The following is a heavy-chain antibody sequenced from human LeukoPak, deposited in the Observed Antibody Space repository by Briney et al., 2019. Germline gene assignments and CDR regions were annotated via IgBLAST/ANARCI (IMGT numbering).Heavy chain of an antibody. CDR3: ARMRLPAAKGPFDY. CDR2: INHSGST. D-gene: IGHD2-2*01. CDR1: GGSFSGYY. V-gene: IGHV4-34*01. Sequence: SETLSLTCAVYGGSFSGYYWSWIRQPPGKGLEWIGEINHSGSTNYNPSLKSRVTISVDTSKNQFSLKLSSVTAADTAVYYCARMRLPAAKGPFDYWGQGTLVTVSS. J-gene: IGHJ4*02.